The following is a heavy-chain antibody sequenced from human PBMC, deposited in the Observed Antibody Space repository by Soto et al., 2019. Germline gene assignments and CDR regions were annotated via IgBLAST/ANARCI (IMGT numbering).Heavy chain of an antibody. V-gene: IGHV3-30-3*01. D-gene: IGHD3-3*01. CDR3: TIFGVDPGRGVGSDWFDP. CDR1: GFTFSSYA. Sequence: QVQLVESGGGVVQPGRSLRLSCAASGFTFSSYAMHWVRQAPGKGLEWVAVISYDGSNKYYADSVKGRFTISRDNSKNKLYLQMNSLRAEDTAVYYCTIFGVDPGRGVGSDWFDPWGQGTLVTVSS. CDR2: ISYDGSNK. J-gene: IGHJ5*02.